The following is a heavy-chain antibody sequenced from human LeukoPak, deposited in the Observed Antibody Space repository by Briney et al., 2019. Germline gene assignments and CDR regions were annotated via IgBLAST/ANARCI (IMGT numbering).Heavy chain of an antibody. J-gene: IGHJ3*02. D-gene: IGHD2-15*01. CDR1: GYTFTGYY. CDR3: VRENRYCSGGSCYSAASDDAFDI. CDR2: INPNSGGT. Sequence: GASVKVSCKASGYTFTGYYMHWVRQAPGQGLEWMGWINPNSGGTNYAQKFQGRVTMTRDTSISTAYMELSRLRSDDTAVYYCVRENRYCSGGSCYSAASDDAFDIWGQGTMVTVSS. V-gene: IGHV1-2*02.